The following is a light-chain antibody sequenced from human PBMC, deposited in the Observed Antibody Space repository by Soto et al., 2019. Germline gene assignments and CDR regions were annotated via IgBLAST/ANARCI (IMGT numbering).Light chain of an antibody. CDR3: HHYVERSPIT. Sequence: DIQMTQSPSTLSASVGDRVTITCRASQSIRYWVAWYQHKPGKAPKLLIYDASTLESGVPTRFSGSGSGTDFTLTISRLEPEDFALYYCHHYVERSPITFGQGTRLEIK. J-gene: IGKJ5*01. CDR2: DAS. CDR1: QSIRYW. V-gene: IGKV1-5*01.